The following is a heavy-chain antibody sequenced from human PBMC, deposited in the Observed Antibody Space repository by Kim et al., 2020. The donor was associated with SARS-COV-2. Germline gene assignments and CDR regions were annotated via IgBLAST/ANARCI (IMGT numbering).Heavy chain of an antibody. CDR1: GYTFTSYD. V-gene: IGHV1-8*01. D-gene: IGHD1-26*01. CDR2: MNPNSGNT. J-gene: IGHJ3*02. Sequence: ASVKVSCKASGYTFTSYDINWVRQATGQGLEWMGWMNPNSGNTGYAQKFQGRVTMTRNTSISTAYMELSSLRSEDTAVYYCARGVGLVGATNDAFDIWGQGTMVTVSS. CDR3: ARGVGLVGATNDAFDI.